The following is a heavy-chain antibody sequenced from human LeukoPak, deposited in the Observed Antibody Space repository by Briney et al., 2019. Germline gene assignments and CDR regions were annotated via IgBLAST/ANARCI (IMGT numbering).Heavy chain of an antibody. J-gene: IGHJ4*02. D-gene: IGHD5-24*01. V-gene: IGHV4-59*02. CDR2: VSSNGDT. Sequence: SETLSLTCTVSGDSVNGYYWNWIRQPPGRGLEWIGFVSSNGDTNYNPSLKSRVTMSVDTSKNQISLRLSSVTAVDTAVYYCAKWDGNKMSFYYWGQGTLVTVSS. CDR1: GDSVNGYY. CDR3: AKWDGNKMSFYY.